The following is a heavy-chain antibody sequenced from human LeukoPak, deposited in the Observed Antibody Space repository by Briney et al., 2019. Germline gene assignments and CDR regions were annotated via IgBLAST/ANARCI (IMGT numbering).Heavy chain of an antibody. CDR3: SREFGGSYDYYYYMDV. V-gene: IGHV4-38-2*02. Sequence: SETLSLTCAVSGYSINSGYYWGWIRQPPGKGLEWIGSIYHSGSTYYNPSLKSRVTISVDTSKNQFSLKLSSVTAADKAVYYCSREFGGSYDYYYYMDVWGKGTTVTVSS. CDR2: IYHSGST. D-gene: IGHD1-26*01. CDR1: GYSINSGYY. J-gene: IGHJ6*03.